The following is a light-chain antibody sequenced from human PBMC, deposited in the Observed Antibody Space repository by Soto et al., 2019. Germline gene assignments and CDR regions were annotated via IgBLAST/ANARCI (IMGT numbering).Light chain of an antibody. Sequence: EIVLTQSPATLSLSPGERATLSCRASQSVGIFLAWYQQKPGQAPRLLIYDASNRATGIPARFSGGGSGTDFTLTISSLEPEDFAVYYCQQRSNWLLTFGPGTKVDIK. CDR1: QSVGIF. J-gene: IGKJ3*01. V-gene: IGKV3-11*01. CDR3: QQRSNWLLT. CDR2: DAS.